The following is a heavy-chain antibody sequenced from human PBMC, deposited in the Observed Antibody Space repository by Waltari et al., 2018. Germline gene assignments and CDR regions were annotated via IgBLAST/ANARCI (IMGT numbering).Heavy chain of an antibody. V-gene: IGHV1-69*01. CDR3: ARGGLDRWSGYYSGDY. D-gene: IGHD3-3*01. J-gene: IGHJ4*02. Sequence: QVQLVQSGAEVKKPGSSVKVSCKASGGTVSSYAIRWGRRATGQGLEWMGGIIPIFGTANYAQKFHGRVTITADESTSTAYMELSSLRSEDTAVYYYARGGLDRWSGYYSGDYWGQGTLVTVSS. CDR2: IIPIFGTA. CDR1: GGTVSSYA.